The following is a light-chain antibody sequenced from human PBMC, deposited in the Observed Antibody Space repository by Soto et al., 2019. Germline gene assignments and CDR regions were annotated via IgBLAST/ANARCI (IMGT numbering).Light chain of an antibody. Sequence: EMGLTQSPGTLSLSPGERATLSCRASQSVSSSYLAWYQQKPGQAPRLLIYGASSRATGIPDRFSGSGSGTDCTLTISRLEPEDFAVYYCQQYGSSQMTFGQGTKVDIK. V-gene: IGKV3-20*01. CDR2: GAS. CDR1: QSVSSSY. J-gene: IGKJ1*01. CDR3: QQYGSSQMT.